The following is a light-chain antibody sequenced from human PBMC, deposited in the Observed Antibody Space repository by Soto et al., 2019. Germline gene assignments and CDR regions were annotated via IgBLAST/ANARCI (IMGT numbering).Light chain of an antibody. CDR3: QSYDRSLRGYV. Sequence: QSVVTQPPSVSGAPGQRVTISCTGTSSNIGSGYDVHWYQHLPGTAPKLLIYGNTIRPSGVPDRFSGSKSGTSASLAITGLQAEDEADYYCQSYDRSLRGYVFGTATKLTVL. J-gene: IGLJ1*01. V-gene: IGLV1-40*01. CDR1: SSNIGSGYD. CDR2: GNT.